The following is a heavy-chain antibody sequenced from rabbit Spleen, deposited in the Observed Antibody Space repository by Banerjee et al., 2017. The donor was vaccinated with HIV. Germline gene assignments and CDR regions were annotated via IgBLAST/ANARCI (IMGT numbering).Heavy chain of an antibody. CDR3: AGDGSGYIYGLTRLDL. Sequence: QSLEESGGDLVKPGASLTLTCKASGLDFSGDSYDSYMCWIRQAPGKGLEWIACIGTGSGSTAYASWAKGRFTISKTSSTTVTLQMTGLTAADTATYFCAGDGSGYIYGLTRLDLWARGPWSPS. CDR2: IGTGSGST. CDR1: GLDFSGDSY. D-gene: IGHD7-1*01. J-gene: IGHJ3*01. V-gene: IGHV1S40*01.